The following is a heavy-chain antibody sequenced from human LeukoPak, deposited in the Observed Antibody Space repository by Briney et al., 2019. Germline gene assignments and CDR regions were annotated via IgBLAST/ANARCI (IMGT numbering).Heavy chain of an antibody. J-gene: IGHJ4*02. CDR3: AKYRVVVVPAAVGLDQ. D-gene: IGHD2-2*01. CDR2: INQDGSEI. V-gene: IGHV3-7*01. Sequence: GGSLRLSCVASGFTFRVYWMSWVRQAPGKGLEWVAYINQDGSEIKYVDSVKGRFTISRDNAKKSVYLQMNGLRADDTALYYCAKYRVVVVPAAVGLDQWGLGTLVTVSS. CDR1: GFTFRVYW.